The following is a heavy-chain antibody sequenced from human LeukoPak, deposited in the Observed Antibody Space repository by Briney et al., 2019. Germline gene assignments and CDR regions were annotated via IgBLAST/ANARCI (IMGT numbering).Heavy chain of an antibody. V-gene: IGHV3-74*01. CDR3: ASLSLIDY. CDR2: INIDGRST. CDR1: GFAFSSYW. J-gene: IGHJ4*02. D-gene: IGHD2-15*01. Sequence: PGGSLRLSCAASGFAFSSYWMHWVRQAPGKGLVWVSRINIDGRSTIYADSVKGRFTISRDNAKNTLYLQMNSLRAEDTAVYYCASLSLIDYWGQGTLVTVSA.